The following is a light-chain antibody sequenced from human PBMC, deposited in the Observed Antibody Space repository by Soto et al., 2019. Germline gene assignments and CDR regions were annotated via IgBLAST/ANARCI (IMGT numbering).Light chain of an antibody. CDR2: AAS. CDR3: QQSYSTPLT. Sequence: DLPMTQSPSSLSASVGDRVTITCPASQSISSYLNWYQQKPGKAPKLLIYAASSLQSGVPSRFSGSGSGTDFTLTISSLQPEDFATYYCQQSYSTPLTFGGGTKVEIK. CDR1: QSISSY. J-gene: IGKJ4*01. V-gene: IGKV1-39*01.